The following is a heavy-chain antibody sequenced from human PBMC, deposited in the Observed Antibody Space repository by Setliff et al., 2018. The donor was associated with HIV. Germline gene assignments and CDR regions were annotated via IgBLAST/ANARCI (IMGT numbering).Heavy chain of an antibody. D-gene: IGHD5-18*01. CDR1: GFDFSGYS. J-gene: IGHJ6*02. V-gene: IGHV3-30*04. CDR2: ISHDAVKT. Sequence: GGSLRLSCVASGFDFSGYSMPWVRQAPGKGPEWVAAISHDAVKTYYADAVRGRFIISRDNSKNTVYLQMNNLRVDDTAVYYCVRIGHGYSFANGSPVYGMDVWGQGTTVTVSS. CDR3: VRIGHGYSFANGSPVYGMDV.